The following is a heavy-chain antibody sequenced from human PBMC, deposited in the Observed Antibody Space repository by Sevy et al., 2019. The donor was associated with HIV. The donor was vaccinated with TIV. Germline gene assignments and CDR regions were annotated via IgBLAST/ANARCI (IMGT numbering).Heavy chain of an antibody. CDR3: AREGDTVLVPTAVDAFDF. CDR1: GFTFSSYG. CDR2: MKCDGSNR. J-gene: IGHJ3*01. D-gene: IGHD2-2*01. V-gene: IGHV3-30*03. Sequence: GGSLRLSCAASGFTFSSYGMHWVRQAPGKGLGWVSVMKCDGSNRDSADSVKGRYFISRDNAKNLLYLQMNSLRAEDTAVYYCAREGDTVLVPTAVDAFDFWGQGTMVTVSS.